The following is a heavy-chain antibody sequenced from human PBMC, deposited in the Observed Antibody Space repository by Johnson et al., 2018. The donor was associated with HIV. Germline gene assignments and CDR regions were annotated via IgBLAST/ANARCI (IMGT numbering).Heavy chain of an antibody. D-gene: IGHD3-10*01. V-gene: IGHV3-30-3*01. CDR1: GFTFSSYA. Sequence: QVQLVESGGGVVRPGGSLRLSCVASGFTFSSYAMHWVRQAPGKGLEWVAVISYDGSNKYYADSVKGRFTISRDNSKNTLYLQMNSLRAEDTAVYYCARETSGEGRAFDIWGQGTMVTVSS. CDR3: ARETSGEGRAFDI. J-gene: IGHJ3*02. CDR2: ISYDGSNK.